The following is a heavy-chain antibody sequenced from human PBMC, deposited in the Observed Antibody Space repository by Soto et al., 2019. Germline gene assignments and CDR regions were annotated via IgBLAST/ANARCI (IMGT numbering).Heavy chain of an antibody. V-gene: IGHV3-23*01. Sequence: LRLSCAASGFTLGRYGMSWVRQAPGKGLEWVSAVSPNGQGIYYADSVRGRFTISRDFSKNTVFLHMDSLRAEDTAVYYCAKDRDYPRDYFHYWGQGTLVTVSS. CDR1: GFTLGRYG. J-gene: IGHJ4*02. D-gene: IGHD3-10*01. CDR3: AKDRDYPRDYFHY. CDR2: VSPNGQGI.